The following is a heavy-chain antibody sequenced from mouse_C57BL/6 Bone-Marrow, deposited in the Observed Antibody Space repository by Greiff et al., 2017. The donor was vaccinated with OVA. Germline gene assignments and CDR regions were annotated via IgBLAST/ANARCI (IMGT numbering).Heavy chain of an antibody. D-gene: IGHD1-2*01. J-gene: IGHJ3*01. Sequence: QVQLKQSGPELVKPGASVKLSCKASGYTFTSYDINWVKQRPGQGLEWIGWIYPRDGSTKYNEKFKGKATLSVDTTSSTAYMELHSLTSEDSAVYFCARRGDYDGCAYWGQGTLVTVSA. CDR1: GYTFTSYD. V-gene: IGHV1-85*01. CDR2: IYPRDGST. CDR3: ARRGDYDGCAY.